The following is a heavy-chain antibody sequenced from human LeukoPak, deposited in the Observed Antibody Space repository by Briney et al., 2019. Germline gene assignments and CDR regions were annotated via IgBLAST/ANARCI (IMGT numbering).Heavy chain of an antibody. V-gene: IGHV4-34*01. CDR3: ARDSRRGWFDP. CDR2: INHSGST. D-gene: IGHD6-13*01. J-gene: IGHJ5*02. CDR1: GGSFSGYY. Sequence: SETLSLTCAVYGGSFSGYYWSWIRQPPGKGLEWIGEINHSGSTNYNPSLKSRVTISVDTSKNQFSLKLSSVTAADTAVYYCARDSRRGWFDPWGQGTLVTVSS.